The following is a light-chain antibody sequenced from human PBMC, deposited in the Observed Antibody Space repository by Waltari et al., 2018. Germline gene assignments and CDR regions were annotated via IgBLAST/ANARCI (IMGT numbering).Light chain of an antibody. V-gene: IGLV1-44*01. CDR3: ATWDDRLTGVV. CDR1: NSNLGSNV. J-gene: IGLJ2*01. Sequence: QSALTQPPSASGTPGQTVTLFCSGGNSNLGSNVVNWYQQVPGTAPKLLIYSNTYRPSGVPDRFSGSKSGTSASLAISGIQSDDEGDYYCATWDDRLTGVVFGGGTQVTVL. CDR2: SNT.